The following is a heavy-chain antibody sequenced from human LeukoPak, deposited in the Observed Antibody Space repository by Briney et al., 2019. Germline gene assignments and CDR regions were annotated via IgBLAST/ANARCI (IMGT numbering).Heavy chain of an antibody. CDR3: ARATSGMILYNWFDP. D-gene: IGHD3-10*01. J-gene: IGHJ5*02. V-gene: IGHV1-69*13. CDR2: IIPIFGTA. CDR1: GGTFSSYA. Sequence: SVKVSCKASGGTFSSYAISWVRQAPGQGLEWMGGIIPIFGTANYAQKFQGRVTITADESTNTAYMELSSLRSEDTAVYYCARATSGMILYNWFDPWGQGTLVTVSS.